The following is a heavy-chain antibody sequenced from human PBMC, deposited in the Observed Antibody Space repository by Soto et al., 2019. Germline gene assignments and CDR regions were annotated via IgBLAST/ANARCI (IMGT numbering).Heavy chain of an antibody. V-gene: IGHV4-39*01. Sequence: QLQLQESGPGLVKPSETLSLTCTVSGGSISSSSYYWGWIRQPPGKGLEWIGSIYYSGSTYYNPSLKSRITITVDTSMNPFSLRLGAVTAADRAVYYCARQGNHEYCNYPSWFDPWGQGTVVTVSS. D-gene: IGHD4-4*01. CDR3: ARQGNHEYCNYPSWFDP. J-gene: IGHJ5*02. CDR2: IYYSGST. CDR1: GGSISSSSYY.